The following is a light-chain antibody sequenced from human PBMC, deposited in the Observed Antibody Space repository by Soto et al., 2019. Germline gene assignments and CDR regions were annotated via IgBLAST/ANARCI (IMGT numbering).Light chain of an antibody. CDR3: QHYGSSSRT. CDR1: QSVDSYY. Sequence: EIVLTQSPGTLSLSPGERATLSCRASQSVDSYYLAWYQQKPGQAPRLVIYGASSRATGIPDRFSGSGSGTDFTLPISRLEPEDFAVYYCQHYGSSSRTFGQGTKVEIK. J-gene: IGKJ1*01. V-gene: IGKV3-20*01. CDR2: GAS.